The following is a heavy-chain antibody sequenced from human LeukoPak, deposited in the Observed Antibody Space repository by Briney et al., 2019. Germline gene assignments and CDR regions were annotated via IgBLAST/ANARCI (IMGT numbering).Heavy chain of an antibody. D-gene: IGHD2/OR15-2a*01. CDR2: INPNSGGT. CDR1: GYTFTGYY. J-gene: IGHJ5*02. V-gene: IGHV1-2*02. Sequence: DSVKVSCKASGYTFTGYYMHCVRQAPGQGLEWMGWINPNSGGTNYAQKFQGRVTMTRDTSISTAYMELSRLRSDDTAVYYWARDLSSGDNWFDPWGQGTLVTLSS. CDR3: ARDLSSGDNWFDP.